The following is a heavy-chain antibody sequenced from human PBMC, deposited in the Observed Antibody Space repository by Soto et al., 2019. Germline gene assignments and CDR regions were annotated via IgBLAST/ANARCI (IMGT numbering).Heavy chain of an antibody. D-gene: IGHD3-22*01. CDR2: ISAYNGNT. CDR1: GYTFTSYG. Sequence: ASVKVSCKASGYTFTSYGISWVRQAPGQGLEWMGWISAYNGNTNYAQKLQGRVTMTTDTSTSTAYMELRSLRSDDTAVYYCARVHYDSGGYYSGNAFDIWGQGTMVTVSS. CDR3: ARVHYDSGGYYSGNAFDI. V-gene: IGHV1-18*01. J-gene: IGHJ3*02.